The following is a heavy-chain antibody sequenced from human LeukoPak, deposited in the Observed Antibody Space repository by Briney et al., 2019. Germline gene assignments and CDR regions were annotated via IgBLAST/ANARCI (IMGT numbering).Heavy chain of an antibody. CDR2: IYTSGST. V-gene: IGHV4-4*07. J-gene: IGHJ4*02. CDR1: GGSISSYY. CDR3: ARVPVGYSSGHFDY. D-gene: IGHD6-19*01. Sequence: SETLSLTCTVSGGSISSYYWSWIRQPAGKGLEWIGRIYTSGSTNYNPSLKSRVTMSVDTSKNQFSLKLSSVTPEDTAVYYCARVPVGYSSGHFDYWGQGTLVTVSS.